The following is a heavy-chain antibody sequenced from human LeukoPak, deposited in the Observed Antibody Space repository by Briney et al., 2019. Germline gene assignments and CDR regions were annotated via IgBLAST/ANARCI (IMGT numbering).Heavy chain of an antibody. CDR1: GGSISSYY. D-gene: IGHD3-22*01. CDR3: ARGPYSYDSSGAFDI. J-gene: IGHJ3*02. Sequence: SETLSLTCTVSGGSISSYYWSWLRQPAGKGLEWIGRIYSSGSNNYNPSLKSRGTISVDPSKNQFSLKLSSVTAADTAVYFCARGPYSYDSSGAFDIWGQGTMLTVSS. V-gene: IGHV4-4*07. CDR2: IYSSGSN.